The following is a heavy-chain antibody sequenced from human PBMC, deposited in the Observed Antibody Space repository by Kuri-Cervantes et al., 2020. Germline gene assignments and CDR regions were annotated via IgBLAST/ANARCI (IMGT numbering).Heavy chain of an antibody. V-gene: IGHV3-30*18. CDR1: GFTFSSYS. D-gene: IGHD1-26*01. Sequence: GESLKISCAASGFTFSSYSMNWVRQAPGKGLEWVAVISYDGSNKYYADSVKGRFTISRDNSKNTLYLQMNSLRAEDTAVYYCAKDIGQIYYYYYGMDVWGQGTTVTVSS. J-gene: IGHJ6*02. CDR2: ISYDGSNK. CDR3: AKDIGQIYYYYYGMDV.